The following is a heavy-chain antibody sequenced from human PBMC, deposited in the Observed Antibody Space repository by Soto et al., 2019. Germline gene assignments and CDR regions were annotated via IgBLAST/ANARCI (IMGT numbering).Heavy chain of an antibody. CDR2: IKQDGSEK. J-gene: IGHJ3*02. CDR1: GFTFSSYW. V-gene: IGHV3-7*01. Sequence: GGSLRLSCAASGFTFSSYWMSWVRQAPGKGLEWVANIKQDGSEKYYVDSVKGRFTISRDNAKNSLYLQMNSLRAEDTAVYYCARTDTMIVVVITHGAFDIWGQGTMVTVSS. CDR3: ARTDTMIVVVITHGAFDI. D-gene: IGHD3-22*01.